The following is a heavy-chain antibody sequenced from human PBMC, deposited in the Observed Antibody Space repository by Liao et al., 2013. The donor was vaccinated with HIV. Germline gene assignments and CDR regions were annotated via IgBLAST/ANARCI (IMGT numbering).Heavy chain of an antibody. Sequence: QVRLQESGPGLVKPSQTLSLTCTVSGDLIRRDNYYWTWIRQPAGKGLEWIGHIYTGMSTTGTTNYNPSLKSRVSMSVDTSKNQFSLKLSSVTAADTAVYYCATSRNYDFDAFDIWAKGQWSPSLQ. CDR3: ATSRNYDFDAFDI. CDR1: GDLIRRDNYY. CDR2: IYTGMSTTGTT. J-gene: IGHJ3*02. D-gene: IGHD1-7*01. V-gene: IGHV4-61*02.